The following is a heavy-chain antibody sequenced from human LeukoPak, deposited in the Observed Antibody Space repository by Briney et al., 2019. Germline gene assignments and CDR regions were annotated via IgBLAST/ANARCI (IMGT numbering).Heavy chain of an antibody. CDR1: GFTFGSYS. V-gene: IGHV3-21*01. Sequence: PGGSLRLSCAASGFTFGSYSMNWVRQAPGKGLEWVATISISGTYIYYADSVKGRFTISRDNANNSLFLDMNSLRADDTAMYYCARLNPPILQGYSSSWYGDYWGQGTLVTVSS. CDR3: ARLNPPILQGYSSSWYGDY. J-gene: IGHJ4*02. D-gene: IGHD6-13*01. CDR2: ISISGTYI.